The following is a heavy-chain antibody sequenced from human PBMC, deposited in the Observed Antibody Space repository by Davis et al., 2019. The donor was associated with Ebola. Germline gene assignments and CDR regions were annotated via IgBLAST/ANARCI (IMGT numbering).Heavy chain of an antibody. CDR2: IYSGGST. CDR3: AREALGSRGNWFDP. J-gene: IGHJ5*02. V-gene: IGHV3-53*04. Sequence: LSLTCAASGFTVSSNYMSWVRQAPGKGLEWVSVIYSGGSTYYADSVKGRFTISRHNSKNTLYLQMNSLRAEDTAVYYCAREALGSRGNWFDPWGQGTLVTVSS. CDR1: GFTVSSNY. D-gene: IGHD3-10*01.